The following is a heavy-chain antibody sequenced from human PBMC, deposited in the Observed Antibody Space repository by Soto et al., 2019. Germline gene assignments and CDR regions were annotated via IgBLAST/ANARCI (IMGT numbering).Heavy chain of an antibody. CDR1: GGSISSYY. CDR2: IYYSGST. J-gene: IGHJ4*02. CDR3: ARHGGYCSGGSCYSTGDVDY. D-gene: IGHD2-15*01. V-gene: IGHV4-59*08. Sequence: VQLQESGPGLVKPSETLSLTCTVSGGSISSYYWSWIRQPPGKGLEWIGYIYYSGSTNYNPSLKSRVTISVDTSKNQFSRKLSSVTAADTAVYYCARHGGYCSGGSCYSTGDVDYWGQGTLVTVSS.